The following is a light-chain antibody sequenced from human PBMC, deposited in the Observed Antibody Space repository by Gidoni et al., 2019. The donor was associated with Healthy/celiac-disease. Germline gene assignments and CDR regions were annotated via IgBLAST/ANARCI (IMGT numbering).Light chain of an antibody. CDR3: AAWDDSLNGPNWV. Sequence: QSVLTPPPSASATPGQRVTISCSESSSNIGSNTVNWYQQLPGTAPKLLIYSNNQPPSGVPDRFSGSKPGTSASLAISGLQSEDEADYYCAAWDDSLNGPNWVFGGGTKLTVL. CDR1: SSNIGSNT. V-gene: IGLV1-44*01. J-gene: IGLJ3*02. CDR2: SNN.